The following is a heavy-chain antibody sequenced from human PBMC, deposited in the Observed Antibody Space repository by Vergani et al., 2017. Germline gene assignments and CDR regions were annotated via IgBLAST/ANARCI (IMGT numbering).Heavy chain of an antibody. Sequence: QVQLVQSGAEVKKPGSSVKVSCKASGGTFSSYAISWVRQAPGQGLEWMGGIIPIFGTANYAQKFQGRVTITADESTSTAYMELSSLRSEDTAVYYCARSSYDYVWRSYRSYYFDYWGQGTLVTVSS. CDR2: IIPIFGTA. CDR3: ARSSYDYVWRSYRSYYFDY. CDR1: GGTFSSYA. D-gene: IGHD3-16*02. J-gene: IGHJ4*02. V-gene: IGHV1-69*01.